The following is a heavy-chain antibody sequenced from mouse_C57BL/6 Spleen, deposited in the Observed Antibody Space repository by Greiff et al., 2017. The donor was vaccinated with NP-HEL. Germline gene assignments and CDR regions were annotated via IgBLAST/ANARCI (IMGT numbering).Heavy chain of an antibody. CDR1: GFTFSDYG. V-gene: IGHV5-15*01. CDR2: ISNLAYSI. Sequence: EVKVVESGGGLVQPGGSLKLSCAASGFTFSDYGMAWVRQAPRKGPEWVAFISNLAYSIYYADTVTGRFTISRENAKNTLYLEMSSLRSEDTAMYYCARQYYGNYDYYAMDYWGQGTSVTVSS. J-gene: IGHJ4*01. CDR3: ARQYYGNYDYYAMDY. D-gene: IGHD2-1*01.